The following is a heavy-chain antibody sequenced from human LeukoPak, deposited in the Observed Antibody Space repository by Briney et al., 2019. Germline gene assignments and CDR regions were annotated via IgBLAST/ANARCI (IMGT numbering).Heavy chain of an antibody. D-gene: IGHD2-8*01. CDR2: INQDVSRT. J-gene: IGHJ4*02. Sequence: GGSLRLSCAGSGFGFSRYWMAWGRQAPGKGLEWVASINQDVSRTHYVDSVKGRFTISRDNAKSSLFLQMTSLRVEDTAVYYCARLKDDVTKFDYWGQGTLVTVSS. V-gene: IGHV3-7*01. CDR3: ARLKDDVTKFDY. CDR1: GFGFSRYW.